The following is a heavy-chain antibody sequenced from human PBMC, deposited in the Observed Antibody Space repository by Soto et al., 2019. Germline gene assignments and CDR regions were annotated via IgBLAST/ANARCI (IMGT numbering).Heavy chain of an antibody. V-gene: IGHV4-59*11. J-gene: IGHJ3*01. CDR1: CGSIGSHY. CDR3: ARSDRNEAFEV. D-gene: IGHD1-1*01. CDR2: ISYSGNT. Sequence: SETLSLTCTVSCGSIGSHYWSCIRQRPWKGLAWVVYISYSGNTNYNPSLKRRVTISLDTSKNQFSLKLTSVTAADTAVYYCARSDRNEAFEVRAQGTMVTVSS.